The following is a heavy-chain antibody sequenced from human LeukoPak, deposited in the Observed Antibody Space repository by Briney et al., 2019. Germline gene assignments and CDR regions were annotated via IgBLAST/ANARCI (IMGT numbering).Heavy chain of an antibody. V-gene: IGHV3-23*01. CDR2: ISGSGDNT. D-gene: IGHD3-10*01. CDR1: GFTFSGFA. Sequence: GGPLRLSCAASGFTFSGFAMSWVRRTPGKGLEWVSGISGSGDNTLYAASVQGRFTISRDNPKNTLYLQMNSLRAEDTAVYFCAKRGVVIRVFLVGFHKEAYYFDSWGQGALVTVSS. J-gene: IGHJ4*02. CDR3: AKRGVVIRVFLVGFHKEAYYFDS.